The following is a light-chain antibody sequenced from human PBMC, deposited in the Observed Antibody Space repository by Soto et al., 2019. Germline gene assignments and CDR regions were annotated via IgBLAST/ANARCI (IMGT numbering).Light chain of an antibody. CDR1: RSVGSRY. V-gene: IGKV3-20*01. J-gene: IGKJ1*01. CDR3: QQYDRSPRT. CDR2: VAS. Sequence: EIVWTQSPRTMSLSPGERATLSCRASRSVGSRYLAWYQQKPGQAPRLLIYVASSMSTVIPDKFSGSASETDVSLLISRVEPEDFAVYYCQQYDRSPRTVGQGTKVEIK.